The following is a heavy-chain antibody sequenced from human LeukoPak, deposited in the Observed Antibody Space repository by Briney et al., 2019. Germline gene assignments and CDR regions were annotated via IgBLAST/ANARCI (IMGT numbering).Heavy chain of an antibody. CDR3: ARGEHSSGWYYFDY. V-gene: IGHV4-4*07. CDR1: GGSISSYY. D-gene: IGHD6-19*01. J-gene: IGHJ4*02. Sequence: SETLSLTCTVSGGSISSYYWSWIRQPAGKGLEWIGRIYTSGSTNYNPSLKGRVTMSVDTSKYQFSLNLSSVTAADTAVYYCARGEHSSGWYYFDYWGQGTLVTVSS. CDR2: IYTSGST.